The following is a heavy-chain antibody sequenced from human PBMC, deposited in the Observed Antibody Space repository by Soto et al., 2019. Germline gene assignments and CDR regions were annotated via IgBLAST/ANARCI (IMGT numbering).Heavy chain of an antibody. CDR3: AREEKQLARYGGDFDY. V-gene: IGHV4-61*01. CDR1: DGSVSTGNFY. D-gene: IGHD6-13*01. J-gene: IGHJ4*02. Sequence: PSETLSLTCGVSDGSVSTGNFYWSWIRQPPGKGLEWIGHIYYTGTTNYNPSLKSRVTISVDTSNNQFSLKLTSVTAADTAVYYCAREEKQLARYGGDFDYWGQGVLVTV. CDR2: IYYTGTT.